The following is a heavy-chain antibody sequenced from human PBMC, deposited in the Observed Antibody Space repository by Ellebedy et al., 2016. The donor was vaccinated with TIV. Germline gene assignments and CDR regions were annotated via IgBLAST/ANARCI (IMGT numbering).Heavy chain of an antibody. D-gene: IGHD2-2*01. CDR3: AREYCSSTSCIHFDY. J-gene: IGHJ4*02. CDR1: GFTFSSYS. CDR2: ISSSSSTI. Sequence: GESLKISCAASGFTFSSYSMNWVRQAPGKGLEWVSYISSSSSTIYYADSVKGRFTISRDNAKNSLYLQMNSLRAEDTAVYYCAREYCSSTSCIHFDYWGQGTLVTVSS. V-gene: IGHV3-48*04.